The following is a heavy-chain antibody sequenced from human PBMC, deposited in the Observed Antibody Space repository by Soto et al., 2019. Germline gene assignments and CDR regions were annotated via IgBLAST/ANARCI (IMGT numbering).Heavy chain of an antibody. V-gene: IGHV3-9*01. J-gene: IGHJ4*02. CDR2: ISWNSGSI. Sequence: PGGSLRLSCAASGFTFDDYAMHWVRQAPGKGLEWVSGISWNSGSIGYADSVKGRFTISRDNAKNSLYLQMNSLRAEDTALYYCAKGRAVYYYDSSGYLDHWGQGTLVTVSS. D-gene: IGHD3-22*01. CDR3: AKGRAVYYYDSSGYLDH. CDR1: GFTFDDYA.